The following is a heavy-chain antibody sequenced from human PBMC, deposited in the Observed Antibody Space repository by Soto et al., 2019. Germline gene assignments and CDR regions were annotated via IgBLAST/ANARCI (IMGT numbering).Heavy chain of an antibody. V-gene: IGHV4-59*08. CDR1: GGSISGYY. J-gene: IGHJ6*02. CDR3: ARQGFGQLHGLVDV. CDR2: IYYSGST. Sequence: SETLSLTCTVSGGSISGYYWSWIRQPPGKGLEWIGYIYYSGSTNYNPSLKSRVTMSVDTSKNHFSLKVNSVTAADTALYYCARQGFGQLHGLVDVWGPGTTVTVSS. D-gene: IGHD3-10*01.